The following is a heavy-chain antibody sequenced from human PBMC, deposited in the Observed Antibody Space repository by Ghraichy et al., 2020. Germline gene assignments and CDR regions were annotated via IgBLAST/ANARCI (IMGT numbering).Heavy chain of an antibody. D-gene: IGHD5-24*01. CDR1: GGSFSGYY. CDR2: INHSGST. CDR3: ARPLRMATIMGDAFDI. V-gene: IGHV4-34*01. J-gene: IGHJ3*02. Sequence: SQTLSLTCAVYGGSFSGYYWSWIRQPPGKGLEWIGEINHSGSTNYNPSLKSRVTISVDTSKNQFSLKLSSVTAADTAVYYCARPLRMATIMGDAFDIWGQGTMVTVSS.